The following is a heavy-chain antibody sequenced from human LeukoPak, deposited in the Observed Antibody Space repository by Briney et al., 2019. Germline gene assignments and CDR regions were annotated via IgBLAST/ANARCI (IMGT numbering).Heavy chain of an antibody. V-gene: IGHV4-59*01. D-gene: IGHD3-10*01. CDR3: ARDNAEYYGSGSYLFDY. J-gene: IGHJ4*02. Sequence: PSETLSLTCTVSGGSISSYYWSWIRQPPGKGLEWIGYIYYSGSTNYNPSLKSRVTISVDTSKNQFSLKLSSVTAADTAVYYCARDNAEYYGSGSYLFDYWGQGTLVTVSS. CDR1: GGSISSYY. CDR2: IYYSGST.